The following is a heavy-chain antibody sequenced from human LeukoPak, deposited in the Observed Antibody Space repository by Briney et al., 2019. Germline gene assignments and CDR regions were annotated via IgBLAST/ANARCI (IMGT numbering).Heavy chain of an antibody. Sequence: GGSLRLSCAASGFTVSTNYMSWVRQAPEKGLEWVSGISAGGGDRWYPDSVKGRFTISRGNSKNTLFLQTNSLTVEDTAIYYCAKDAAGPEYWGQGTRVTVSS. CDR2: ISAGGGDR. J-gene: IGHJ4*02. CDR3: AKDAAGPEY. CDR1: GFTVSTNY. V-gene: IGHV3-23*01. D-gene: IGHD6-13*01.